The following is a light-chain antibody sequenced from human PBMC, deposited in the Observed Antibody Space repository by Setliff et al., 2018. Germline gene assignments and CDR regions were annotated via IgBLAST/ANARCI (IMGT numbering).Light chain of an antibody. J-gene: IGLJ1*01. Sequence: QSVLTQPASVSGSPGQSITISCTGASSDIGAYNYVSWYQQYPRQAPKLIIYDVTKRPSGVSYRFSGFKSGNTASLTVSGLQAGDEADYYCSSYTSSSTYVFGTGTKSPS. CDR2: DVT. CDR1: SSDIGAYNY. V-gene: IGLV2-14*03. CDR3: SSYTSSSTYV.